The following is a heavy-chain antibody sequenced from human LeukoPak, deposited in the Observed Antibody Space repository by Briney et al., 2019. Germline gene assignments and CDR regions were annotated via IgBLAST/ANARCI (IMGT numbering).Heavy chain of an antibody. J-gene: IGHJ4*02. CDR1: GFTFSSYG. CDR2: IRYDGDIK. V-gene: IGHV3-30*02. Sequence: GGSLRLSCAASGFTFSSYGMHWVRQAPGKGLEWVAFIRYDGDIKYYADSVKSRFTISRDNSKNTLYLQMNSLTAEDTAVYYCAKIRESIWQACFDYWGQGTLVTISS. CDR3: AKIRESIWQACFDY. D-gene: IGHD6-6*01.